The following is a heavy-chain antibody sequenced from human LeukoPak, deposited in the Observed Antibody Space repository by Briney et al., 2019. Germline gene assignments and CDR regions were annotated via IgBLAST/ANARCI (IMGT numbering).Heavy chain of an antibody. D-gene: IGHD2-2*02. J-gene: IGHJ4*02. V-gene: IGHV3-48*01. CDR2: IRSSGSTI. CDR3: ASAHCSSTTCYTPTRIDY. CDR1: GFTFSSYT. Sequence: GGSLRLSCVASGFTFSSYTMNWVRQAPGKGLEWVSYIRSSGSTIYYADSVKGRFTISRDNAKNALYLQMNSLRAEDTAVYYCASAHCSSTTCYTPTRIDYWGQGTLVTVSS.